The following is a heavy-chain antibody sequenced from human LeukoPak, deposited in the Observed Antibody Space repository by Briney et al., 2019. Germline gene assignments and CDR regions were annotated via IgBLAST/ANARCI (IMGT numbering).Heavy chain of an antibody. V-gene: IGHV3-30-3*01. CDR2: ISYDGTTK. J-gene: IGHJ3*02. CDR1: GFTFSTYA. CDR3: TSEDPYYYDSSGYLNGAAFDI. Sequence: GGSLRLSCAASGFTFSTYAMHWVRQAPGKGLEWVAVISYDGTTKYHADSVKGRFTISRDDSKNTAYLQMNSLKTEDTAVYYCTSEDPYYYDSSGYLNGAAFDIWGQGTMVTVSS. D-gene: IGHD3-22*01.